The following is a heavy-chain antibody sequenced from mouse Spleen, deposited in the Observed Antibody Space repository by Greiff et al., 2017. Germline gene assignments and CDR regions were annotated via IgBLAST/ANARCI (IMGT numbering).Heavy chain of an antibody. CDR3: ARDPYYGNPAWFAY. CDR1: GYSITSGYY. V-gene: IGHV3-6*01. J-gene: IGHJ3*01. CDR2: ISYDGSN. Sequence: EVKLVESGPGLVKPSQSLSLTCSVTGYSITSGYYWNWIRQFPGNKLEWMGYISYDGSNNYNPSLKNRISITRDTSKNQFFLKLNSVTTEDTATYYCARDPYYGNPAWFAYWGQGTLVTVSA. D-gene: IGHD2-1*01.